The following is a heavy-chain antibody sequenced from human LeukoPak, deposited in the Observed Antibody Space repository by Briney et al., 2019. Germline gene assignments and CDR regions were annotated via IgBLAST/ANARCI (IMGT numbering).Heavy chain of an antibody. Sequence: PSETLSLTCTVSGGSISSTRYYWGWIRQPPGKGLEWIGSIYYSGSTYYKPSLKSRVTMSVDTSKNQFSLKLSSVTAADTAVYYCARARNYYDSSDYYYEGDAFDIWGQGTMVTVSS. CDR1: GGSISSTRYY. CDR3: ARARNYYDSSDYYYEGDAFDI. CDR2: IYYSGST. D-gene: IGHD3-22*01. J-gene: IGHJ3*02. V-gene: IGHV4-39*07.